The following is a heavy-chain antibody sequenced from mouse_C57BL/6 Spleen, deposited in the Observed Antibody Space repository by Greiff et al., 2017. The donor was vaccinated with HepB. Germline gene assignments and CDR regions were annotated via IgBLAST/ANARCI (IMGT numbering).Heavy chain of an antibody. V-gene: IGHV1-69*01. CDR1: GYTFTSYW. CDR2: IDPSDSYT. D-gene: IGHD1-1*01. Sequence: QVQLQQSGAELVMPGASVKLSCKASGYTFTSYWMHWVKQRPGQGLEWIGEIDPSDSYTNYNQKFKGKSTLTVDKSSSTAYMQLSSLTSEDSAVYYCARQGYYGSPAWFAYWGQGTLVTVSA. CDR3: ARQGYYGSPAWFAY. J-gene: IGHJ3*01.